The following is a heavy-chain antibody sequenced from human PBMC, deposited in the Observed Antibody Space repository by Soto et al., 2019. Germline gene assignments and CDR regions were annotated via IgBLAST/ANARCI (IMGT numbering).Heavy chain of an antibody. J-gene: IGHJ4*02. V-gene: IGHV4-39*01. D-gene: IGHD2-2*01. CDR2: IYYSGST. Sequence: QLQLQESGPGLVKPSETLSLTCTVSGGSISSSSYYWGWIRQPPGKGLEWIGSIYYSGSTYYNPSLKSRVTISVDTSKNQFSLKLSSVTAADTAVYYCARIQYCSSTSCYARRVGDYWGQGTLVTVSS. CDR3: ARIQYCSSTSCYARRVGDY. CDR1: GGSISSSSYY.